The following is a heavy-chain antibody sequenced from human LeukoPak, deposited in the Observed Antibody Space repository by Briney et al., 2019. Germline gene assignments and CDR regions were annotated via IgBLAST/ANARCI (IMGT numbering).Heavy chain of an antibody. V-gene: IGHV4-59*01. Sequence: PSETLSLTCTVSGGSISSCYWSWIRQPPGKGLEWIGYIYYSGSTNYNPSLKSRVTISVDTSKNQFSLKLSSVTAADTAVYYCARGHGYSGHALAYWGQGILVTVSS. J-gene: IGHJ4*02. CDR2: IYYSGST. CDR3: ARGHGYSGHALAY. D-gene: IGHD5-12*01. CDR1: GGSISSCY.